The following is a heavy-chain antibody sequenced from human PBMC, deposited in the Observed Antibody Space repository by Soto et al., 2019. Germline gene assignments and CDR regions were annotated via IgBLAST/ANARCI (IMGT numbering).Heavy chain of an antibody. J-gene: IGHJ4*02. CDR3: ARAQGYCSGGSCYYFDY. D-gene: IGHD2-15*01. CDR1: GGTFSSYA. CDR2: IIPIFGTA. Sequence: SVKVSCKASGGTFSSYAISWVRQAPGQGLEWMGGIIPIFGTANYAQKFQGRVTITADESTSTAYMELSSLRSEDTAVYYCARAQGYCSGGSCYYFDYWGRGTLVTVSS. V-gene: IGHV1-69*13.